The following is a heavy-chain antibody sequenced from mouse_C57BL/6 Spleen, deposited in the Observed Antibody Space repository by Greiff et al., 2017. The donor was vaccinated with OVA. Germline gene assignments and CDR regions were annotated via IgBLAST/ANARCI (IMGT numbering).Heavy chain of an antibody. Sequence: QVQLKASGPELVRPGASVKISCKAPGYTFTSHWMQWVRQRPGQGLEWIGEIFPGSGSTSYNEKFKGKATLTVDPSTSTAYMQLSSLTSEDSAVYFCAGAQATGYFDYWGQGTTLTVSS. CDR1: GYTFTSHW. D-gene: IGHD3-2*02. J-gene: IGHJ2*01. CDR2: IFPGSGST. V-gene: IGHV1-56*01. CDR3: AGAQATGYFDY.